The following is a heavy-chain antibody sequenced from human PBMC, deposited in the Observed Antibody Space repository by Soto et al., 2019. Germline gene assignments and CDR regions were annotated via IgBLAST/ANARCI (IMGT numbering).Heavy chain of an antibody. D-gene: IGHD2-8*01. J-gene: IGHJ6*02. Sequence: SETLSLTCTVSGGSISSYYWSWIRQPPGKGLEWIGYIYYSGSTNYNPSLKSRVTISVDTSKNQFSLKLSSVTAADTAVYYCARDIMGTNYYYYGMDGRGQGTKVTVSS. CDR1: GGSISSYY. V-gene: IGHV4-59*01. CDR3: ARDIMGTNYYYYGMDG. CDR2: IYYSGST.